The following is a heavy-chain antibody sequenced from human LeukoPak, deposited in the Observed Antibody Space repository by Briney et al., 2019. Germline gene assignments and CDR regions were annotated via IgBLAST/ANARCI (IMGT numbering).Heavy chain of an antibody. J-gene: IGHJ4*02. V-gene: IGHV3-7*01. Sequence: GGSRRLSCVASGFTFSTHWVSWVRQAPGKGLEWVANIKEDGSTTDYVDSVKGRFTISRDNAKNSVFLQMNSLRAEDTAVYYCAPQTMILVLGGQGTLVTVSS. D-gene: IGHD3-22*01. CDR1: GFTFSTHW. CDR2: IKEDGSTT. CDR3: APQTMILVL.